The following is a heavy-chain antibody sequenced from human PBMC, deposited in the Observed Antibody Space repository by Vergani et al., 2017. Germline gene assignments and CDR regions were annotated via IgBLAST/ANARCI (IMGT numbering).Heavy chain of an antibody. CDR2: IYPGDSDT. Sequence: EVQLVPSGAEVKKPGESLTISCKGSGYSFTSYWIGWVRQMPGKGLEWMGIIYPGDSDTRYSPSFQGQVTISADKSISTAYLQWSSLKASDTAMYYCARRRYCSSTSCYNGGRAFDIWGQGTMVTVSS. CDR1: GYSFTSYW. V-gene: IGHV5-51*01. J-gene: IGHJ3*02. CDR3: ARRRYCSSTSCYNGGRAFDI. D-gene: IGHD2-2*02.